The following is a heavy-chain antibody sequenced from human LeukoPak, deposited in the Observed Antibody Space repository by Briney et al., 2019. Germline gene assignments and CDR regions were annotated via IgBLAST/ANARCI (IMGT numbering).Heavy chain of an antibody. CDR3: ARVSGISDIVVPGGMSYCYNVMDV. Sequence: SQTLSLTCAISGXSVSSNSSAWNWIRQSPSRGPEWLRTTYYRSKWYNNYALSVKSRISMNSDTSKNQFSLYLNSVTPEDTAVYYCARVSGISDIVVPGGMSYCYNVMDVWGQGTTVTVSS. V-gene: IGHV6-1*01. CDR1: GXSVSSNSSA. J-gene: IGHJ6*02. D-gene: IGHD2-2*01. CDR2: TYYRSKWYN.